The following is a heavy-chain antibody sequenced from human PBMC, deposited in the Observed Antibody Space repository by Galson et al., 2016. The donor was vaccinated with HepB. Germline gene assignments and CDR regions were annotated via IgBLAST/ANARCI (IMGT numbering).Heavy chain of an antibody. Sequence: SLRLSCAASEFTFSTYWMNWVRQAPGKGLEWVANIKEDGSEKNYVDSVKGRFTISRDNSKKTLFLQMNSLRAEDTAVYYCARDRAGDRADFSGLDVWGQGTTVTVSS. CDR3: ARDRAGDRADFSGLDV. J-gene: IGHJ6*02. D-gene: IGHD7-27*01. V-gene: IGHV3-7*01. CDR1: EFTFSTYW. CDR2: IKEDGSEK.